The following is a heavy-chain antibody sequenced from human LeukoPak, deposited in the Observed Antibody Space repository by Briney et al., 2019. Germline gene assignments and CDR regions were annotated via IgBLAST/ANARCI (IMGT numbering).Heavy chain of an antibody. Sequence: SETLSLTCTVSGYSISSGYYWGWIRQPPGKGLGWIGSIYHSGSTHYNPSLKSRVTISVDTSKNQFSLKLSSVTAADTAVYYCARGVGAKYYFDYWGQGTLVTVSS. CDR1: GYSISSGYY. CDR3: ARGVGAKYYFDY. D-gene: IGHD1-26*01. J-gene: IGHJ4*02. CDR2: IYHSGST. V-gene: IGHV4-38-2*02.